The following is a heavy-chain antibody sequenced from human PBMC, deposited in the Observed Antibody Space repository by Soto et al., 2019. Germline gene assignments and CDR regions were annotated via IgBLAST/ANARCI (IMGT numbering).Heavy chain of an antibody. Sequence: GASVKVSCKASGYTFTSYDINWVRQATGQGLEWMGWMNPNSGNTGYAQKFQGGVTMTRNTSISTAYMELSSLRSEDTAVYYCARGGSSGWYGIYYYYGMDVWGQGTTVTVSS. CDR2: MNPNSGNT. D-gene: IGHD6-19*01. V-gene: IGHV1-8*01. J-gene: IGHJ6*02. CDR3: ARGGSSGWYGIYYYYGMDV. CDR1: GYTFTSYD.